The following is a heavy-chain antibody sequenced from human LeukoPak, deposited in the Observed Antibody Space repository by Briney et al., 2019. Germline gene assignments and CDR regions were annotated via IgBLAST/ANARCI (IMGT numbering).Heavy chain of an antibody. CDR1: GFTFSSYW. J-gene: IGHJ4*02. D-gene: IGHD3-3*01. CDR3: ASLDHPPRFLEWILPPY. V-gene: IGHV3-74*01. Sequence: GGSLRLSCAASGFTFSSYWMHWVRQAPGKGLVWVSRINSDGSSRSYADSVKGRFTISRDNAKNTLFLQMNSLRAEDTAVYYCASLDHPPRFLEWILPPYWGQGTLVTVSS. CDR2: INSDGSSR.